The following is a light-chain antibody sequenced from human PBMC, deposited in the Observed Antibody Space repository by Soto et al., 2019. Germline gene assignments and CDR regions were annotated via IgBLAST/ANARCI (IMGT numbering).Light chain of an antibody. CDR2: DVN. V-gene: IGLV2-14*01. J-gene: IGLJ2*01. Sequence: QSVLTQPPSVSGSPGQSITISCTGTSRAIGAYIYVSWFQQYPGRAPKCMIYDVNNRPSGVTNRFSGSNSGNTASLTISGLEAEDEAVYFCTSYTTANTLALGGGTKLTVL. CDR1: SRAIGAYIY. CDR3: TSYTTANTLA.